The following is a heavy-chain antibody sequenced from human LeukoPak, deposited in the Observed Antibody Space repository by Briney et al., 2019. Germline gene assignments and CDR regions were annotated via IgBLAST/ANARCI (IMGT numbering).Heavy chain of an antibody. CDR3: AKAVVPAAIRSLDY. CDR2: ISVSGGST. J-gene: IGHJ4*02. V-gene: IGHV3-23*01. Sequence: PGGSLRLSCAASGFTFSSYAMSWVRQAPGKGLEWVSVISVSGGSTYYADSVKGRFTISRDNSKNTLYLQMNSLRAEDTAVYYCAKAVVPAAIRSLDYWGQGTLVTVSS. CDR1: GFTFSSYA. D-gene: IGHD2-2*02.